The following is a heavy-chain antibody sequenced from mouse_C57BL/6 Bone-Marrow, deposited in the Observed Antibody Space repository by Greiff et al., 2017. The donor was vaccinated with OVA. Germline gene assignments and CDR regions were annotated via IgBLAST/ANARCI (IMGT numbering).Heavy chain of an antibody. D-gene: IGHD1-1*01. CDR3: ARGSSLLPLGFAY. V-gene: IGHV3-1*01. Sequence: EVKLLESGPGMVKPSQSLSLTCTVTGYSITSGYDWHWIRHFPGNKLEWMGYISYSGSTNYNPSLKSRISITHDTSKNHFFLKLNSVTTEDTATYYCARGSSLLPLGFAYWGQGTLVTVSA. CDR1: GYSITSGYD. J-gene: IGHJ3*01. CDR2: ISYSGST.